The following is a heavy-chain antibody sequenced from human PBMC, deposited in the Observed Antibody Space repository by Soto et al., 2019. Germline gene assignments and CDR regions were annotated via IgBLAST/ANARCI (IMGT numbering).Heavy chain of an antibody. CDR1: GFTFSSYG. V-gene: IGHV3-30*18. CDR2: ISYDGSSK. J-gene: IGHJ3*02. CDR3: AKFHPAYDSSGYYPIDAFDI. D-gene: IGHD3-22*01. Sequence: QVQLVESGGGVVQPGRSLRLSCAASGFTFSSYGMHWVRQAPGKGLEGGAVISYDGSSKYYADSVKVRFTISRDNSKNTLYLQMNSLRAEDTAVYYCAKFHPAYDSSGYYPIDAFDIWGQGTMVTVSS.